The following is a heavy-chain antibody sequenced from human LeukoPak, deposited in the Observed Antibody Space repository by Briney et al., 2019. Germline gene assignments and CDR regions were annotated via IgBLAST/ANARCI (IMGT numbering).Heavy chain of an antibody. Sequence: GGSLRLSCAASGFTFSSYWMHWVRQAPGKGLVWVSRINGDGSSTSYADSVKGRFTISRDNSKNTLYLQMNSLRDEDTAVYYCARQAGQFGIWGQGTMVTVSS. J-gene: IGHJ3*02. CDR2: INGDGSST. CDR1: GFTFSSYW. V-gene: IGHV3-74*01. D-gene: IGHD3-10*01. CDR3: ARQAGQFGI.